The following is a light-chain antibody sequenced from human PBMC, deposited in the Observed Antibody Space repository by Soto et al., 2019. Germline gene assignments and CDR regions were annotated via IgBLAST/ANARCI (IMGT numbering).Light chain of an antibody. CDR3: QQLNSYPLT. J-gene: IGKJ3*01. V-gene: IGKV1-17*01. CDR2: AAS. CDR1: QRIITS. Sequence: DIQMTQSPSSLSASVGDRVTITCRASQRIITSLNWYQQKPGKAPKLLIYAASSLQTEVPSRFSGSGSGTDFTLTISSLQPEDFATYYCQQLNSYPLTFGPGTKVDIK.